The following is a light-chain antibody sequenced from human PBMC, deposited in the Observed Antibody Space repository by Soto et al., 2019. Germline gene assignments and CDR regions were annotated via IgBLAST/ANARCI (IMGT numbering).Light chain of an antibody. V-gene: IGKV1-39*01. J-gene: IGKJ2*01. Sequence: DIQMTQSLSSLSASVGDRVTITCRASQSIRSYLNWYHQKPGKTPQLLIYGASNLQSGAPSRFTGSGSGTHFTLTISSLQPEDFATYYCQQSYTTPYTFGQGTKLEIK. CDR1: QSIRSY. CDR3: QQSYTTPYT. CDR2: GAS.